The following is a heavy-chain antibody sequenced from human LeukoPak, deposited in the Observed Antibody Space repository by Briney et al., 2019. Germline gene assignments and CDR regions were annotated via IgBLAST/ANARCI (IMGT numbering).Heavy chain of an antibody. D-gene: IGHD5-18*01. CDR1: GFTFSHFF. J-gene: IGHJ4*02. V-gene: IGHV3-11*01. CDR3: VTDLPGYSYEHRSDY. Sequence: PGGSLRLSCAASGFTFSHFFMNWIRQAPGKGPECVSYIGSGGSPIYYADSVKGRFTISRDDAKNSLYLQMNSLRPEDTAVYFCVTDLPGYSYEHRSDYWGQGTLVTVSS. CDR2: IGSGGSPI.